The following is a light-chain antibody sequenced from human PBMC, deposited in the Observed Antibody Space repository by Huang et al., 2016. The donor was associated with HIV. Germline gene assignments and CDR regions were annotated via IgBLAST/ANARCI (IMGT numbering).Light chain of an antibody. Sequence: DIQMTQSPSSLSASVGDRVTITCQASQDISNHLNWYQQKPGKAPKLLIYDASNLVMGVPSGFSGSGSGTDFTFTISSVQPEDFATYYSQQYHNLPITFGQGTRLDIE. J-gene: IGKJ5*01. CDR3: QQYHNLPIT. CDR2: DAS. CDR1: QDISNH. V-gene: IGKV1-33*01.